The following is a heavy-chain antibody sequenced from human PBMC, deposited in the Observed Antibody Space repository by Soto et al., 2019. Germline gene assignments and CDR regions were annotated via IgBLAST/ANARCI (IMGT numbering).Heavy chain of an antibody. CDR1: GGSISSYY. D-gene: IGHD3-22*01. Sequence: TVSGGSISSYYWSWIRQPPGKGLEWIGYIYYSGSTNYNPSLKSRVTISVDTSKNQFSLKLSSVTAADTAVYYCARDRGSHYDSSGYSYYYYYYGMDVWGQGTTVTVSS. J-gene: IGHJ6*02. V-gene: IGHV4-59*01. CDR3: ARDRGSHYDSSGYSYYYYYYGMDV. CDR2: IYYSGST.